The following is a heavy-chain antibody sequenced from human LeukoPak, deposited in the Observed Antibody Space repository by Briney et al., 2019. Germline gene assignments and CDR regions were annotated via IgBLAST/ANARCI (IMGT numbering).Heavy chain of an antibody. J-gene: IGHJ4*02. Sequence: GGSLRLSCAASGFTFSTYAMSWVRQAPGKGLEWVSAISGSGGSTYYTDSVKGRFTISRDNSKNTLYLQMNSLRAEDSAVYYCAKGQYYFDYWGQGTLVTVSS. CDR1: GFTFSTYA. CDR2: ISGSGGST. CDR3: AKGQYYFDY. V-gene: IGHV3-23*01.